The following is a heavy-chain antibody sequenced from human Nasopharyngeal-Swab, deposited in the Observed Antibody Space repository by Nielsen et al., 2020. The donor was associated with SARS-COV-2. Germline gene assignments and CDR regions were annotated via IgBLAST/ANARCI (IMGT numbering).Heavy chain of an antibody. Sequence: GGSLRLSCAASGFTFSSYAMHWVRQAPGKGLEWVAVISYDGSNKYYADSVKGRFTISRDNSKSTLYLQMNSLRAEDTAVYYCARAPRPWQQLVSYWGQGTLVTVSS. CDR2: ISYDGSNK. V-gene: IGHV3-30-3*01. CDR3: ARAPRPWQQLVSY. J-gene: IGHJ4*02. D-gene: IGHD6-13*01. CDR1: GFTFSSYA.